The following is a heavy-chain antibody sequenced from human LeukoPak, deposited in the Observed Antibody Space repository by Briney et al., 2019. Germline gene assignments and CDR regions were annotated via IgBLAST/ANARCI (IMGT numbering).Heavy chain of an antibody. CDR2: MNPNSGNT. Sequence: ASVKVSCKASGYTFTSYDINWVRQATGQGLEWMGWMNPNSGNTGYAQKFQGRVTMTRNTSISTAYMELSSLRSEDTAVYYCARVNVDYGDYLFAFDIWGQGTMVTVSS. CDR3: ARVNVDYGDYLFAFDI. V-gene: IGHV1-8*01. CDR1: GYTFTSYD. D-gene: IGHD4-17*01. J-gene: IGHJ3*02.